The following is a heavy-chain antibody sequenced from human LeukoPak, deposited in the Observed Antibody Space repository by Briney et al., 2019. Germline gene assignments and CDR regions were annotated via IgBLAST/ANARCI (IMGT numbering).Heavy chain of an antibody. J-gene: IGHJ4*02. V-gene: IGHV3-23*01. CDR2: ISGSGGST. Sequence: PGGSLRLSCAASGFTFSSYAMSWVRQAPGKGLEWVSAISGSGGSTYYADSVKGRFTISRDNSKNTLYLQMNSLRAEDTAVYYCVKDRGVIPESSVWGQGTLVTVSS. D-gene: IGHD3-10*01. CDR3: VKDRGVIPESSV. CDR1: GFTFSSYA.